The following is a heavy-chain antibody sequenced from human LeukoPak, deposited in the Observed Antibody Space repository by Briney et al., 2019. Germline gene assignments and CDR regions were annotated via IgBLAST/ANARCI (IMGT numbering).Heavy chain of an antibody. V-gene: IGHV3-7*01. CDR2: IKQDGSAK. D-gene: IGHD4-17*01. CDR3: ARDPRFDYGEALADQ. CDR1: GFTFNKYW. Sequence: GGPLRLSCAASGFTFNKYWMSWVRQAPGKGLEWVANIKQDGSAKYYVDSVRGRFTISRDNAKNSLYLQMNSLRAEDTAVYYWARDPRFDYGEALADQGGQETLAPVPS. J-gene: IGHJ4*02.